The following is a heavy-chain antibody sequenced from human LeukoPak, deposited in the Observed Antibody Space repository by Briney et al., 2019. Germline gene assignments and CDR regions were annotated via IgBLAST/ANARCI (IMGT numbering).Heavy chain of an antibody. J-gene: IGHJ6*02. Sequence: GGSLRLSCAASGFTFSSYAMSWVRQAPGKGLEWVSAISGSGGSTYYADSVKGRFTISRDNSKNTLYLQMNSLGAEDTAVYYCAKTPLTGDCSSTSCFYYYYGMDVWGQGTTVTVSS. CDR2: ISGSGGST. CDR1: GFTFSSYA. CDR3: AKTPLTGDCSSTSCFYYYYGMDV. V-gene: IGHV3-23*01. D-gene: IGHD2-2*01.